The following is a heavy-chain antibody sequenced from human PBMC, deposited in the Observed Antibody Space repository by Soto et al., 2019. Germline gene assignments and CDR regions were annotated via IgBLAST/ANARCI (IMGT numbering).Heavy chain of an antibody. CDR2: ISGHNGVT. CDR3: ARDQGGYGIFDD. Sequence: QVQLVQSGPEVKKPEASVKVSCKTSGYTFTSSGISWVRQAPGQGPEWMGWISGHNGVTNFARNFQDRVTLTIDSFTTNGLMEVGRLSFGETGIYYCARDQGGYGIFDDWGQGTLVTVSS. D-gene: IGHD5-12*01. CDR1: GYTFTSSG. V-gene: IGHV1-18*04. J-gene: IGHJ4*02.